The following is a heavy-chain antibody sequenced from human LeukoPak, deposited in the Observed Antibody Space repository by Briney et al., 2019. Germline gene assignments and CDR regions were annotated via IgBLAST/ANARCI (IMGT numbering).Heavy chain of an antibody. Sequence: GGSLRLSCAASGLTFSGYDMHWVRQAPGKGLEWVGRIKPKTDGETTDYAAPVKGRFTISRDDSKNTVYLQMNSLKIEDTAVYYCTSHAAFDPWGQGTLVTVSS. CDR2: IKPKTDGETT. V-gene: IGHV3-15*07. CDR3: TSHAAFDP. J-gene: IGHJ5*02. CDR1: GLTFSGYD.